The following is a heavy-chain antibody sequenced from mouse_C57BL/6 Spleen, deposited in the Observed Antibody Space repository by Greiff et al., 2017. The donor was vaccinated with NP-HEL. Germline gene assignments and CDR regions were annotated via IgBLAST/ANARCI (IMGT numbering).Heavy chain of an antibody. CDR1: GFTFSDYG. D-gene: IGHD2-2*01. CDR2: ISSGSSTI. V-gene: IGHV5-17*01. Sequence: EVKLMESGGGLVKPGGSLKLSCAASGFTFSDYGMHWVRQAPEKGLEWVAYISSGSSTIYYADTVKGRFTISRDNAKNTLFLQMTSLRSEDTAMYYCASTMVTTGFDYWGQGTTLTVSS. J-gene: IGHJ2*01. CDR3: ASTMVTTGFDY.